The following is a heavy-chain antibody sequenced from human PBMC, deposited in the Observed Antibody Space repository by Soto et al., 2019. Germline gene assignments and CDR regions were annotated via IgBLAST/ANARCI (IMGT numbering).Heavy chain of an antibody. D-gene: IGHD1-26*01. Sequence: SETLSLTCIVSGGSISSSSYYWGWVRQPPGKGLEWIATIYYNGNTYYNPSLKSRVTISADTSKNQFSLKLSSVTATDTAVYYCARHHGDYYDAFDIWGQGTMVTVSS. CDR1: GGSISSSSYY. V-gene: IGHV4-39*01. CDR3: ARHHGDYYDAFDI. CDR2: IYYNGNT. J-gene: IGHJ3*02.